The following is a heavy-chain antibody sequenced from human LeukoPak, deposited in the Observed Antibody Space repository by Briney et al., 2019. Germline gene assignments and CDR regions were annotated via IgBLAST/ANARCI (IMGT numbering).Heavy chain of an antibody. CDR1: GYTFTTYT. Sequence: GASVKVSCKASGYTFTTYTIHWVRQAPGQRLEWMGWINAGNGNTKYSQEFQDRVTITRDTSTSTAYMELRSLRSDDTAVYYCARAVTGGLYYYYYYMDVWGKGTTVTISS. CDR3: ARAVTGGLYYYYYYMDV. D-gene: IGHD3-10*01. V-gene: IGHV1-3*01. J-gene: IGHJ6*03. CDR2: INAGNGNT.